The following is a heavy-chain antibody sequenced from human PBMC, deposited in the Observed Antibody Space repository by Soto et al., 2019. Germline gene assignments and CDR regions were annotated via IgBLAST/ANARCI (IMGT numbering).Heavy chain of an antibody. Sequence: GGSLRLSCAASGFTFSSYAMSWVRQAPGKGLEWVSAISGSGGSTYYADSVKGRFTIARHNSKNTLYLQMNSLRSEDTAVYYCAKDWEDSSGYYYVGYYYGMDVWGQGTTVTVSS. CDR3: AKDWEDSSGYYYVGYYYGMDV. CDR1: GFTFSSYA. V-gene: IGHV3-23*01. J-gene: IGHJ6*02. CDR2: ISGSGGST. D-gene: IGHD3-22*01.